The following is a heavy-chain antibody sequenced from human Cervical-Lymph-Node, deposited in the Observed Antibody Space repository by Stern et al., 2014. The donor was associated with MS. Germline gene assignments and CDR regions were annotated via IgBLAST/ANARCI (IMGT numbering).Heavy chain of an antibody. CDR2: IIPIFGTA. V-gene: IGHV1-69*01. D-gene: IGHD5-24*01. CDR1: GGTFSSYA. Sequence: MQLVESRAEVKKPGSSVKVSCKASGGTFSSYAISWVRQAPGQGLEWMGGIIPIFGTANYAQKFQGRVTITADESTSTAYMELSSLRSEDTAVYYCATGEMATKSYYYYGMDVWGQGTTVTVSS. CDR3: ATGEMATKSYYYYGMDV. J-gene: IGHJ6*01.